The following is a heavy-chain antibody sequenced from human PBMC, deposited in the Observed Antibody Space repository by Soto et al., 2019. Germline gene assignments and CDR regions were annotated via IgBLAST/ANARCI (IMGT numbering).Heavy chain of an antibody. CDR1: GYTFTGDY. D-gene: IGHD5-18*01. J-gene: IGHJ6*02. Sequence: ASVKVSCKASGYTFTGDYMHWVRQAHGQGLEWMGWINPNSGGTNYAQKFQGWVTMTRDTSISTAYMELSRLRSDDTAVYYCARDQSGYSYGPYYYYGMDVWGQGTTGTAP. V-gene: IGHV1-2*04. CDR3: ARDQSGYSYGPYYYYGMDV. CDR2: INPNSGGT.